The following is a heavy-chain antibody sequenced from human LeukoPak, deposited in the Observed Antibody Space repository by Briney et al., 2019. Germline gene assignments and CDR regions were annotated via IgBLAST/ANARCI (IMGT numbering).Heavy chain of an antibody. Sequence: PGGSLRLSCAASGFTFSDYYMSWIRQAPGKGLEWVSYISSSSSYTNYADSVKGRFTISRDNAKNSLYLQMNSLRAEDTAVYYCARGNSTTGTTPLDYFDYWGQGTLVTVSS. J-gene: IGHJ4*02. CDR1: GFTFSDYY. D-gene: IGHD1-1*01. CDR3: ARGNSTTGTTPLDYFDY. V-gene: IGHV3-11*05. CDR2: ISSSSSYT.